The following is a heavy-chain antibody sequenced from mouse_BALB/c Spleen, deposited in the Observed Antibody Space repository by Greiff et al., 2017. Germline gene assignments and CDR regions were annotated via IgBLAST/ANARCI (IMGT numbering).Heavy chain of an antibody. Sequence: EVKVEESGGGLVQPGGSRKLSCAASGFTFSSFGMHWVRQAPEKGLEWVAYISSGSSTIYYADTVKGRFTISRDNPKNTLFLQMTSLRSEDTAMYYCARYYYPFYAMDYWGQGTSVTVSS. D-gene: IGHD2-1*01. CDR3: ARYYYPFYAMDY. CDR2: ISSGSSTI. CDR1: GFTFSSFG. V-gene: IGHV5-17*02. J-gene: IGHJ4*01.